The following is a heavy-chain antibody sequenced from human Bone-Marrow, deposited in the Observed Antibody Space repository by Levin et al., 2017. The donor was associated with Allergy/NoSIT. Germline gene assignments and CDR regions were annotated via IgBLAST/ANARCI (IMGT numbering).Heavy chain of an antibody. Sequence: GSLRLSCTASGASIGNSYWSWIRQPAGKGLEWIGRLYTSGRTNYNPSLTGRVTMSGDTSKNQFSLTLTSVTAADTAVYFCARDRDWLDYWGQGTLVTVSS. D-gene: IGHD2-21*01. J-gene: IGHJ4*02. V-gene: IGHV4-4*07. CDR3: ARDRDWLDY. CDR2: LYTSGRT. CDR1: GASIGNSY.